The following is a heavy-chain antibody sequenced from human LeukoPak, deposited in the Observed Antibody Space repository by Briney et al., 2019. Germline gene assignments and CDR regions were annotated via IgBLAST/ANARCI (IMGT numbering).Heavy chain of an antibody. J-gene: IGHJ3*01. CDR3: ARENDGFDF. CDR1: GFTSSRYW. V-gene: IGHV3-7*04. CDR2: IKQDGSQK. Sequence: GGSLRLSCAASGFTSSRYWMSWVRQAPGKGLEWVANIKQDGSQKYYMDSVKGRITISRDNAKNSVDLQMNSLRAEDTAVYYCARENDGFDFWGQGTMVTVSS.